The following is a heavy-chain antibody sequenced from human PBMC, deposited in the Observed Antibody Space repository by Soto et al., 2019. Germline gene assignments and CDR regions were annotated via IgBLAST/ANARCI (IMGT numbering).Heavy chain of an antibody. Sequence: QLQLQESGPGLVKPSETLSLTCTVSGGSISSSSYYWGWIRQPPGKGLEWIGSIYYSGSTYYNPSLKSRVTISVDTSKNQFSLKLSSVTAADTAVYYCARGEAYCGGDCYSPFDYWGQGTLVTVSS. V-gene: IGHV4-39*01. J-gene: IGHJ4*02. CDR1: GGSISSSSYY. D-gene: IGHD2-21*02. CDR3: ARGEAYCGGDCYSPFDY. CDR2: IYYSGST.